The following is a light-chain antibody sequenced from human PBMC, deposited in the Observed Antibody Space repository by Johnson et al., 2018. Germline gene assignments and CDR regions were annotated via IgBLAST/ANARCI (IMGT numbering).Light chain of an antibody. J-gene: IGLJ1*01. Sequence: QSVLTQPPSVSAAPGQKVTISCSGSSSNIGNNYVSWYQQLPGTAPKLLIYENNKRPSGIPDRFSGSKSGTSATLGITGLQTGHEADYYCGTWDSSLSARNGYGTGTKVTV. CDR1: SSNIGNNY. CDR3: GTWDSSLSARNG. V-gene: IGLV1-51*02. CDR2: ENN.